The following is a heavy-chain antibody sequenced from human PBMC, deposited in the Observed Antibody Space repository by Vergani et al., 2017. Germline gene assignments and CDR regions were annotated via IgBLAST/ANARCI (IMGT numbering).Heavy chain of an antibody. CDR3: ARDPCSGGSCYDY. D-gene: IGHD2-15*01. Sequence: EVQLLESGGGLVQPGGSLRLSCAASGFTFSSYAMSWVRQAPGKGLEWVSSISSSSSYIYYADSVKGRFTISRDNAKNSLYLQMNSLRAEDTAVYYCARDPCSGGSCYDYWGQGTLVTVSS. CDR2: ISSSSSYI. V-gene: IGHV3-21*01. CDR1: GFTFSSYA. J-gene: IGHJ4*02.